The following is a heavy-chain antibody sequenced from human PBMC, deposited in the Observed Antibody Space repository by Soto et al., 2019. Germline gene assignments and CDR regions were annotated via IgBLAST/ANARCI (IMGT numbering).Heavy chain of an antibody. V-gene: IGHV1-18*04. CDR3: ARDWYTTGSTGPLFEY. Sequence: QVRLVQSGGEVKKPGASVKVSCKASGYPFASYGITWFRQAPGQGLEWMGWISVYNGNTKYAQKCQVRLTVTTDTSTSTAYMELESLKSDDTAVYYCARDWYTTGSTGPLFEYWGQGTLVTVSS. CDR1: GYPFASYG. D-gene: IGHD6-19*01. J-gene: IGHJ4*02. CDR2: ISVYNGNT.